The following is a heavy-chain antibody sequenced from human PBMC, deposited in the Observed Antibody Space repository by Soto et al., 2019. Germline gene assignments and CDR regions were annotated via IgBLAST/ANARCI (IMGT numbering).Heavy chain of an antibody. J-gene: IGHJ1*01. V-gene: IGHV4-59*01. CDR2: IFYRGST. Sequence: QVQLQESGPGLVKPSETLSLTCTVSGDSISSYYWSWIRQPPGKGLEWIGYIFYRGSTNYNPSLRGAVPISVETAQNPFRLRPRLVTAAETGVIYWGGAPSDWGLGGGYFQHWGPGTLVTVSS. CDR3: GGAPSDWGLGGGYFQH. D-gene: IGHD2-21*01. CDR1: GDSISSYY.